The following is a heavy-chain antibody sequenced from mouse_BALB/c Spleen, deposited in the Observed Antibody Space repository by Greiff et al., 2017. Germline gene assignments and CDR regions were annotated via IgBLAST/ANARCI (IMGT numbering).Heavy chain of an antibody. J-gene: IGHJ1*01. CDR3: ARDGNYRFDV. D-gene: IGHD2-1*01. CDR2: SRNKANDYTT. V-gene: IGHV7-1*02. CDR1: GFTFSDFY. Sequence: DVKLVESGGGLVQPGGSLRLSCATSGFTFSDFYMEWVRQPPGKRLEWIAASRNKANDYTTEYSASVKGRFIVSRDTSQSILYLQMNALRAEDTAIYYCARDGNYRFDVWGAGTTVTVSS.